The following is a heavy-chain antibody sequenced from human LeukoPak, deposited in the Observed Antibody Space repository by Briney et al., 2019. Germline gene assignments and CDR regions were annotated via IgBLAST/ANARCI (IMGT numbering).Heavy chain of an antibody. J-gene: IGHJ3*02. D-gene: IGHD3-9*01. CDR2: IIPIFGTA. CDR1: GGTFSSYA. V-gene: IGHV1-69*06. Sequence: SVKVSCKASGGTFSSYAISWVRQAPGQGLEWMGGIIPIFGTANYAQKFQGRVTITADKSTSTAYMELSSLRSEDTAVYYCARDEMGYDILTGYYPDAFDIWGQGTMVTVSS. CDR3: ARDEMGYDILTGYYPDAFDI.